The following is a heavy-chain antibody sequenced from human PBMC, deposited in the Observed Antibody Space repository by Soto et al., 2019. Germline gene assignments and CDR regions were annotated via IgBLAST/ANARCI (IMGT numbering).Heavy chain of an antibody. V-gene: IGHV3-7*01. CDR1: GFTFSNYW. CDR3: ARDLFDY. CDR2: INEDGSEK. J-gene: IGHJ4*02. Sequence: EVPLVESGGGLVQPGGSLRLSCAASGFTFSNYWMNWVRQAPGKGLEWVANINEDGSEKYYVDSAKGRFTISKDNAKNSLYLQMSSLRAEDTAVYHCARDLFDYWGQGTLVTVSS.